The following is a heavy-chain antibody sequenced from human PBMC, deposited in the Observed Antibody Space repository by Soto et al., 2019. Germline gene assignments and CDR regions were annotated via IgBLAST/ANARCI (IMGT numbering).Heavy chain of an antibody. CDR1: GGSISSGGYY. CDR2: IYYSGST. D-gene: IGHD2-15*01. Sequence: QVQLQESGPGLVKPSQTLSLTCTVSGGSISSGGYYWSWIRQHPGKGLEWIGYIYYSGSTYYNPSLKSRVTISVDTSKNQFSLKLSSVTAADTAVYYCVATATRGGGIGFDIWGQGTMVTVSS. J-gene: IGHJ3*02. CDR3: VATATRGGGIGFDI. V-gene: IGHV4-31*03.